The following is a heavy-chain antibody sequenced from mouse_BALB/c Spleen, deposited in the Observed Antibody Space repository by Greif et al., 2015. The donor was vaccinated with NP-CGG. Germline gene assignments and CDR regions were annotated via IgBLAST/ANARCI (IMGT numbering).Heavy chain of an antibody. CDR3: SKTGDYDNSCDY. V-gene: IGHV1S130*01. CDR2: IHPSSGNT. Sequence: QVPVKQSGSVMVRPGASVQLSCKASGYTFTSSWMHWAKQRPGPGLEWIGEIHPSSGNTNYTAMFTGKATLTVDTSSSTHYVDLISVTSDEAAVYYSSKTGDYDNSCDYWRQGTTLTVSA. D-gene: IGHD2-1*01. CDR1: GYTFTSSW. J-gene: IGHJ2*01.